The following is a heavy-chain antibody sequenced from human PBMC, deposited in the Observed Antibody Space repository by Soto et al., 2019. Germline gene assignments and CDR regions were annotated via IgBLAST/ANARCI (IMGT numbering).Heavy chain of an antibody. CDR3: ARSQGLLPVVYYYYYGMDV. CDR1: GGSISSGGYY. J-gene: IGHJ6*02. Sequence: SCTVSGGSISSGGYYWSWIRQHPGKGLEWIGYIYYSGSTYYNPSLKSRVTISVDTSKNQFSLKLSSVTAADTAVYYCARSQGLLPVVYYYYYGMDVWGQGTTVTVSS. D-gene: IGHD2-15*01. V-gene: IGHV4-31*03. CDR2: IYYSGST.